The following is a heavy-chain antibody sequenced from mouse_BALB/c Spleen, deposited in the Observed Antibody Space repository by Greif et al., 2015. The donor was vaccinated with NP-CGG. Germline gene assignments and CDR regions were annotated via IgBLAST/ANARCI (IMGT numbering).Heavy chain of an antibody. V-gene: IGHV2-9*02. CDR2: IWAGGST. J-gene: IGHJ1*01. D-gene: IGHD4-1*01. Sequence: VQRVESGPGLVAPSQSLSITCTVSGFSLTSCGVHWVRQPPGKGLEWLGVIWAGGSTNYNSALMFRLSISKDNSKSQVFLKMNSLQTDDTAMYYWARGGGTWYFDVWGAGTTVTVSS. CDR3: ARGGGTWYFDV. CDR1: GFSLTSCG.